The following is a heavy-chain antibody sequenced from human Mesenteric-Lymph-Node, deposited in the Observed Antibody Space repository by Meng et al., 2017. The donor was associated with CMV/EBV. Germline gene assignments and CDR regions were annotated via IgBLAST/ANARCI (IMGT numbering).Heavy chain of an antibody. CDR3: ARDSRIVGAMRGTFDI. D-gene: IGHD1-26*01. Sequence: ASVKVSCKSSGGTFSTYAISWVRQAPGQGLEWMGWTNPNSGVTNYAQKFQGRVTMTRDTSISTAYMELSRLTSDETAVYYCARDSRIVGAMRGTFDIWGQGTMVTVSS. V-gene: IGHV1-2*02. CDR1: GGTFSTYA. J-gene: IGHJ3*02. CDR2: TNPNSGVT.